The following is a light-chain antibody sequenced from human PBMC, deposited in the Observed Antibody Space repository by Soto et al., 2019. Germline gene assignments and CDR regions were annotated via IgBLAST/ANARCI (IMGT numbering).Light chain of an antibody. CDR1: QTISSNS. CDR2: GVS. J-gene: IGKJ1*01. V-gene: IGKV3-20*01. CDR3: QQCGSSPWT. Sequence: EIVLTQSPGTLSLSPGEGATLACRASQTISSNSLAWYQQKPGQPPRLLIYGVSIRATGIPDRFSGSGSGTDFTLTISRLEPEDFAVYYCQQCGSSPWTFGQGTTVEIK.